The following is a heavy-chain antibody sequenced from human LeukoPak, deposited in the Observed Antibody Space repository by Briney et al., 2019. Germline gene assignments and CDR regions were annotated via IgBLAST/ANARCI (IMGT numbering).Heavy chain of an antibody. CDR2: IYYTGTT. CDR3: ARDAGSWFDP. CDR1: GGSIISGGYN. J-gene: IGHJ5*02. Sequence: SETLSLTCTVSGGSIISGGYNWSWLRQPPGKGLEWIGYIYYTGTTYYNPSLRSRVTISVDTSKNLFSLKLSSVTAADTAVYYCARDAGSWFDPWGQGTLVTVSS. V-gene: IGHV4-31*03.